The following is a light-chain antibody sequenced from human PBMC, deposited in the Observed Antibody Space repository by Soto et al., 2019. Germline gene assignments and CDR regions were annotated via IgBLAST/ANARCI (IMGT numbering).Light chain of an antibody. CDR3: QQTFKTPLT. J-gene: IGKJ4*01. CDR1: QGISSW. V-gene: IGKV1-12*01. CDR2: GAS. Sequence: DIQITQSPSSFSSSVGDRFTITCRASQGISSWLAWYQQKPGQAPRLLIYGASSRATGIPDRFSGSGSGTDFTLTISSLQPEDFATYYCQQTFKTPLTFGGGTKVDIK.